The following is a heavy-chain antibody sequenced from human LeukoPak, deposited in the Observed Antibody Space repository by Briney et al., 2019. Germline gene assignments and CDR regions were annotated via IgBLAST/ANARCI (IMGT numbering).Heavy chain of an antibody. CDR2: IYYSGST. D-gene: IGHD2-2*02. CDR3: ERASVVPAAIRGIYYYYYYYMDV. Sequence: SETLSLTCTVSGGSISSYYWSWIRQPPGKGLEWIGYIYYSGSTNYNPSLKSRVTISVDTSKNQFSLKLSSVTAADTAVYYCERASVVPAAIRGIYYYYYYYMDVWGKGATVTVSS. V-gene: IGHV4-59*01. CDR1: GGSISSYY. J-gene: IGHJ6*03.